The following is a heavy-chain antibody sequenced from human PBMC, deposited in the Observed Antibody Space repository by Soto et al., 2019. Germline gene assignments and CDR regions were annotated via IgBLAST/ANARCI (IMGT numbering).Heavy chain of an antibody. V-gene: IGHV3-23*01. CDR2: ITETGADT. J-gene: IGHJ6*02. Sequence: EVQLLESGGGLIQPGGSLRLSCAASGLTFGKFVMRWVRQTPGKGLEWVSTITETGADTYYTDSVKGRFTISRDNSKNTLYLQMTTLRAEDTALYYCTKASSDRNHMEVWGPGTTVTVSS. CDR3: TKASSDRNHMEV. CDR1: GLTFGKFV.